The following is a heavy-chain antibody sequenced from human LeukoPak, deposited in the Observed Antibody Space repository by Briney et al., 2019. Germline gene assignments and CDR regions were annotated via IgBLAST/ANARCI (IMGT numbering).Heavy chain of an antibody. V-gene: IGHV4-31*03. CDR2: IYYSGST. Sequence: SQTLSLPCTVSGGFLSSGGYYWSWIRQHPGKGLGLIGYIYYSGSTYYNPFLKSRVTISVDTSKNQFSLKLSSVTAADTAVYYCASGVNLLEHPFPSFDYWGQGTLVTVSS. D-gene: IGHD4-23*01. CDR3: ASGVNLLEHPFPSFDY. J-gene: IGHJ4*02. CDR1: GGFLSSGGYY.